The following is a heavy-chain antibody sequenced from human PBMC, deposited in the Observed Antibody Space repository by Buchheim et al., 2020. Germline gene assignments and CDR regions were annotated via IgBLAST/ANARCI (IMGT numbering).Heavy chain of an antibody. CDR2: FSGSGDSK. J-gene: IGHJ4*02. D-gene: IGHD3-10*01. V-gene: IGHV3-23*01. Sequence: EVQLLESGGGLVQPGGSLRLSCAASGFTFSINAMSWVRQAPGKGLEWVSTFSGSGDSKYYADSVRGRFTISRENSKSTLYLQMNSLRAEDTAVYYCAKEGYYYGSGTKSRGDFDYWGQGTL. CDR3: AKEGYYYGSGTKSRGDFDY. CDR1: GFTFSINA.